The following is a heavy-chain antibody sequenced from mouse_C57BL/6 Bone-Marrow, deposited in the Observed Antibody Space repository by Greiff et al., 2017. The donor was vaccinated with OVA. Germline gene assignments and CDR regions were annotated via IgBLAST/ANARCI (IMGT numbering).Heavy chain of an antibody. CDR3: AGMNSSGYRYYYAMDY. V-gene: IGHV1-23*01. D-gene: IGHD3-2*02. J-gene: IGHJ4*01. CDR2: IDPETCGT. CDR1: GYTFTDYE. Sequence: VQLQQSGAELVRPGASVKLSCKASGYTFTDYEMHCVKQTPVHGLEWIGAIDPETCGTAYNQKFKGKATLTADKSSSTAYMQLSSLTYEDSAVYYCAGMNSSGYRYYYAMDYWGQGTSVTVSS.